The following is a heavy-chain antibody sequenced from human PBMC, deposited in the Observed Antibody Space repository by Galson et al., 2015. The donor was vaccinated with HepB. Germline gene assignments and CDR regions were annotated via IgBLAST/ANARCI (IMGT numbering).Heavy chain of an antibody. CDR3: AREGDIAVAGTNIYNWFDP. V-gene: IGHV1-69*04. CDR1: GGTFSSYA. Sequence: SVKVSCKASGGTFSSYAISWVRQAPGQGLEWMGRIIPILGIANYAQKFQGRVTITADKSTSTAYMELSSLRSEDTAVYYCAREGDIAVAGTNIYNWFDPWGQGTLVTVSS. J-gene: IGHJ5*02. CDR2: IIPILGIA. D-gene: IGHD6-19*01.